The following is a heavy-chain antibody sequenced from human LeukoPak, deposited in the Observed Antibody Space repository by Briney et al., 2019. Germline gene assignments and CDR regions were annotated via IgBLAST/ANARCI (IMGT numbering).Heavy chain of an antibody. Sequence: APVKVSCKASGYTFTGYYMHWVRQAPGQRLKWMGGINPNSGGTKYAQKFQGRVTMTRDTSISTAYMELSRLRSDDTAVYYCARALTVTTPYFDYWGQGTLVTVSS. V-gene: IGHV1-2*02. D-gene: IGHD4-17*01. CDR1: GYTFTGYY. CDR2: INPNSGGT. J-gene: IGHJ4*02. CDR3: ARALTVTTPYFDY.